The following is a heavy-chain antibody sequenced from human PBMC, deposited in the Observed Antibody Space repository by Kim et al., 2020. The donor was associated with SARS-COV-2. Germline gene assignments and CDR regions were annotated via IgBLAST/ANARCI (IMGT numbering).Heavy chain of an antibody. CDR3: ARGWTYYYDLFDP. CDR2: INHSGST. J-gene: IGHJ5*02. Sequence: SETLSLTCAVYGGSFSGYYWSWIRQPPGKGLEWIGEINHSGSTNYNPSLKSRVTISVDTSKNQFSLKLSSVTAADTAVYYCARGWTYYYDLFDPWGQGTLVTVSS. V-gene: IGHV4-34*01. D-gene: IGHD3-22*01. CDR1: GGSFSGYY.